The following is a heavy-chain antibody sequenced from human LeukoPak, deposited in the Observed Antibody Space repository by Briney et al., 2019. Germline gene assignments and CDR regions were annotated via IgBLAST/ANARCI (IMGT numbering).Heavy chain of an antibody. Sequence: GGSLRLSCAASGFTFSKFWMSWVRQAPGKGLGWVANIKEDGSTKHYVDSVKGRFTISRDNAKNSLSLQMNYLRVEDTAVYCCATSDDSAATYWGQGTLVAVSS. D-gene: IGHD6-25*01. V-gene: IGHV3-7*01. CDR1: GFTFSKFW. CDR3: ATSDDSAATY. J-gene: IGHJ4*02. CDR2: IKEDGSTK.